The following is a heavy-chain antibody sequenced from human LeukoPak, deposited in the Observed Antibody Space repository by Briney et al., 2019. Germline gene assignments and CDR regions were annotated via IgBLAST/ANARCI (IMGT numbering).Heavy chain of an antibody. J-gene: IGHJ4*02. D-gene: IGHD3-22*01. CDR1: GFTFSSYW. V-gene: IGHV3-7*03. CDR3: AKARNYDSSGYYYVY. Sequence: GGSLRLSCAASGFTFSSYWMSWVRQAPGKGLEWVANIKQDGSEKYYVDSVKGRFTISRDNAKNSLYLQMNSLRAEDTAVYYCAKARNYDSSGYYYVYWGQGTLVTVSS. CDR2: IKQDGSEK.